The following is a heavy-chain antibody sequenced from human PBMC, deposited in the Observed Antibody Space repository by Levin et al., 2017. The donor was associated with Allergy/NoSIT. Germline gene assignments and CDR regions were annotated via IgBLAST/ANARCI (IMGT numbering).Heavy chain of an antibody. Sequence: PSETLSLTCTVSGGSISSGGYYWSWIRQHPGKGLEWIGYIYYSGSTYYNPSLKSRVTISVDTSKNQFSLKLSSVTAADTAVYYCAREGGIAALTLDYWGQGTLVTVSS. J-gene: IGHJ4*02. V-gene: IGHV4-31*03. CDR3: AREGGIAALTLDY. CDR1: GGSISSGGYY. CDR2: IYYSGST. D-gene: IGHD6-13*01.